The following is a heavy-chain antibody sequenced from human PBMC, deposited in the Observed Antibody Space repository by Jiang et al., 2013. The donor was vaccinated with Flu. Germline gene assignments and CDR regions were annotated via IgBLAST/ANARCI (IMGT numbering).Heavy chain of an antibody. CDR2: IYWDDDK. D-gene: IGHD2-21*01. V-gene: IGHV2-5*02. J-gene: IGHJ1*01. CDR3: AALYGDGGAEYFQH. CDR1: GFSFSISGVG. Sequence: KPTQTLTLTCTFSGFSFSISGVGVGWIRQPPGKAPEWLALIYWDDDKRYSPSLKSRLTVTKDTSKNQVVLTMTNMDPVDTATYYCAALYGDGGAEYFQHWGQGTLVTVSS.